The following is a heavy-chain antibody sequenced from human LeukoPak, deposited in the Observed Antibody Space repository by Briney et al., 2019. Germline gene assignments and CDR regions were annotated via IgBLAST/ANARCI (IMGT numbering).Heavy chain of an antibody. V-gene: IGHV3-11*01. J-gene: IGHJ4*02. CDR3: ARAPKTGTTNDY. CDR1: GFTFSDYY. D-gene: IGHD1-7*01. CDR2: ISSSGSTI. Sequence: GGSLRLSCAASGFTFSDYYMSWIRQAPGKGLEWVPYISSSGSTIYYADSVKGRFTISRDNAKNSLYLQMNSLKTEDTAVYYCARAPKTGTTNDYWGQGTLVTVSS.